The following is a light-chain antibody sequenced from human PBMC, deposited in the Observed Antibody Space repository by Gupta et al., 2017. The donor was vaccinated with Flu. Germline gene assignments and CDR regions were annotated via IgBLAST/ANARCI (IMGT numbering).Light chain of an antibody. V-gene: IGKV3-20*01. CDR2: GAS. Sequence: EFVLTQPPGTLSLSPGERATLSCRASQRVSSNYLAWYQQKRGLPPRLLIYGASSRATGIPDRFSGSGSGTDFTLTVSRLEPEDFAVYYCHQDGSSPETFGQGTKVEIK. CDR1: QRVSSNY. CDR3: HQDGSSPET. J-gene: IGKJ1*01.